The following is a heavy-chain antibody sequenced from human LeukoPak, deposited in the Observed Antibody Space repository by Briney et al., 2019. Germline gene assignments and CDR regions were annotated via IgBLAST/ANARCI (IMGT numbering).Heavy chain of an antibody. Sequence: GASVKVSCKASGYTFTGYYMHWVRQAPGQGLEWMGWINPNSGGTNYAQKFQGRVTMTRDTSISTAYMELSRLRSDDTAVYYCARAGGYCSGGSCYGNWFDPWGQGTLVTVSS. D-gene: IGHD2-15*01. CDR2: INPNSGGT. V-gene: IGHV1-2*02. CDR1: GYTFTGYY. CDR3: ARAGGYCSGGSCYGNWFDP. J-gene: IGHJ5*02.